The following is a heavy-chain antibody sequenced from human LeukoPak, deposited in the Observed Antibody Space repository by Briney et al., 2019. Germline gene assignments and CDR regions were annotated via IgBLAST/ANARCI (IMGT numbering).Heavy chain of an antibody. CDR2: MIHSGST. J-gene: IGHJ6*03. D-gene: IGHD3-10*01. CDR3: ARTHYYGSGSYYPSYYYYYYMDV. V-gene: IGHV4-34*12. CDR1: GGSFSGYS. Sequence: SETLSLTCAVYGGSFSGYSWSWIRQPPGKGLEWVGEMIHSGSTNYNPSLKSRVTISVDTSKNQFSLKLSSVTAADTAVYYCARTHYYGSGSYYPSYYYYYYMDVWGKGTTVTISS.